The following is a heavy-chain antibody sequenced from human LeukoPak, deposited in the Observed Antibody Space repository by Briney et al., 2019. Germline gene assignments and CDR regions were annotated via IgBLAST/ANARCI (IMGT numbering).Heavy chain of an antibody. J-gene: IGHJ6*03. V-gene: IGHV3-23*01. CDR3: AKNGDRGAYCSGGSCYPYYYYYIDV. CDR2: ISGSGGST. D-gene: IGHD2-15*01. Sequence: GGSLRLSCAASGFTFSSYGMSWVRQAPGKGLEWVSAISGSGGSTYYADSVKGRFTTSRDNSKNTLYLQMNSLRAEDTAIYYCAKNGDRGAYCSGGSCYPYYYYYIDVWGKGTTVTISS. CDR1: GFTFSSYG.